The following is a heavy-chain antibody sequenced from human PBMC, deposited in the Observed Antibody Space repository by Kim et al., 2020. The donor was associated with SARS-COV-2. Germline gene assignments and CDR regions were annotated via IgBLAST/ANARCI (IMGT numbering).Heavy chain of an antibody. D-gene: IGHD4-17*01. CDR1: GFTFSSYS. Sequence: GGSLRLSCAASGFTFSSYSMNWVRQAPGKGLEWVSSISSSSSYIYYADSVKGRFTISRDNAKNSLYLQMNSLRAEDTAVYYCARDTYDYGGNSGYYYYGMDVWGQGTTVTVSS. CDR2: ISSSSSYI. J-gene: IGHJ6*02. V-gene: IGHV3-21*01. CDR3: ARDTYDYGGNSGYYYYGMDV.